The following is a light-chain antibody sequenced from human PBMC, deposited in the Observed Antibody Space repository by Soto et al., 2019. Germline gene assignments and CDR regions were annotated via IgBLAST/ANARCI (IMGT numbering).Light chain of an antibody. CDR1: QSVSSY. V-gene: IGKV3-11*01. CDR3: QQSYSILWT. Sequence: EIVLTQSPATLSLSPGERATLSCRASQSVSSYLAWYQQKPGQAPRLLIYDASNRATGIPARFSGSGSGTDFTLTISSLEPEDFATYYCQQSYSILWTFGQGTKVEVK. CDR2: DAS. J-gene: IGKJ1*01.